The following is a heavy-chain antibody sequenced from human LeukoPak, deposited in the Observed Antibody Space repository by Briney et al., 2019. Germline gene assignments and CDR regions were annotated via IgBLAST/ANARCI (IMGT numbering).Heavy chain of an antibody. J-gene: IGHJ6*02. CDR2: IYPSGSA. CDR1: GDSISIYY. CDR3: ARGPRVLENYYYGMDV. D-gene: IGHD6-6*01. V-gene: IGHV4-4*07. Sequence: PSETLSLTCTVSGDSISIYYWSWIRQPAGGGLEWIGRIYPSGSANYNPSLKSRVIMSVDTSKSQFSLKLNSVTAADTAVYFCARGPRVLENYYYGMDVWGQGTTVTVSS.